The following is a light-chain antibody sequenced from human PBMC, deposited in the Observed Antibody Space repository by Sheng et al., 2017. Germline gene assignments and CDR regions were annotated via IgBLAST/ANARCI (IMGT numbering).Light chain of an antibody. J-gene: IGLJ3*02. CDR1: SSDVGGYNY. V-gene: IGLV2-8*01. Sequence: QSALTQPPSASGSPGQSVTISCTGTSSDVGGYNYVSWYQHHPGKAPKLMIYEVSKRPSGVPDRFSGSKSGNTASLTVSGLQAEDEADYYCETWDSSLITFMFGGGTRLTV. CDR2: EVS. CDR3: ETWDSSLITFM.